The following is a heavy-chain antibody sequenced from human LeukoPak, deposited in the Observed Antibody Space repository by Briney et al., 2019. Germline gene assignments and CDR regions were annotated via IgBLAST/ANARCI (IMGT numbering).Heavy chain of an antibody. CDR3: ARVWFGEFPIFQH. Sequence: PGGSLRLSCAASGFTFSSYWMHWVRQAPGKGLVWVSRINSDGSSTSYADSVKSRFTISRDNAKNTLYLQMNSLRAEDTAVYYCARVWFGEFPIFQHWGQGTLVTVSS. J-gene: IGHJ1*01. D-gene: IGHD3-10*01. V-gene: IGHV3-74*01. CDR2: INSDGSST. CDR1: GFTFSSYW.